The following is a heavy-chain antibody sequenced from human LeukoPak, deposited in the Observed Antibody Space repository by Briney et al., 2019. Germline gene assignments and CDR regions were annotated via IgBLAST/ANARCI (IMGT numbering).Heavy chain of an antibody. CDR1: GFTFSNYE. V-gene: IGHV3-48*03. D-gene: IGHD3-22*01. CDR2: ISSSGTTI. J-gene: IGHJ4*02. Sequence: PGGSLRLSCAASGFTFSNYEMNWVRQAPGKGLEWISYISSSGTTIYYADSVKGRFIISRDNAKNSLYLQMNSLRAEDTAVYYCARTASYYYDTTNYWGQGTLVTVSS. CDR3: ARTASYYYDTTNY.